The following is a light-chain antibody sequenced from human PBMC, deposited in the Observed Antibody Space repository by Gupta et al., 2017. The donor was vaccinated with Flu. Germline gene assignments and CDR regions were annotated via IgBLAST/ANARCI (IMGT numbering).Light chain of an antibody. CDR2: EVN. CDR3: SSYTRSRTGD. V-gene: IGLV2-14*01. J-gene: IGLJ2*01. Sequence: SITISCTGTSSDIGGYNYVSWYQQHPGKAPKLMIDEVNNRPSGVSNRCSGSKSGNTASLTSSGLQAEDEADYDCSSYTRSRTGDLGGGTKLTVL. CDR1: SSDIGGYNY.